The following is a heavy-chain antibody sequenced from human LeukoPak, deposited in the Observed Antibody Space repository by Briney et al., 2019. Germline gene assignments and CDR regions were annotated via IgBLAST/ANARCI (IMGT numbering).Heavy chain of an antibody. CDR2: ISSNGGST. CDR1: GFTFSSYA. V-gene: IGHV3-64*01. D-gene: IGHD5-12*01. Sequence: GGSLRLSCAASGFTFSSYAMHWVRQAPGKGLGYVSAISSNGGSTYYANSVKGRFTISRDNSKNTLYLQMGSLRAEDMAVYHCARAGVNGYDFPVDYWGQGTLVTVSS. J-gene: IGHJ4*02. CDR3: ARAGVNGYDFPVDY.